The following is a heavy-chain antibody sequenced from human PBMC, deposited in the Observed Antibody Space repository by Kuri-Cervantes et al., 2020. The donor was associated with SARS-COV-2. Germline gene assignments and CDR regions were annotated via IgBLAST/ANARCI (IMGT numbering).Heavy chain of an antibody. J-gene: IGHJ1*01. CDR2: IKQDGSEK. Sequence: GGSLRLSCAASGFTFSDYYMSWVRQAPGKGLEWVANIKQDGSEKYYVDSVKGRFTISRDNAKNSLYLQMNSLRAEDTAVYYCARPSWRAAPSHFQHWGQGTLVTVSS. CDR1: GFTFSDYY. D-gene: IGHD6-6*01. CDR3: ARPSWRAAPSHFQH. V-gene: IGHV3-7*01.